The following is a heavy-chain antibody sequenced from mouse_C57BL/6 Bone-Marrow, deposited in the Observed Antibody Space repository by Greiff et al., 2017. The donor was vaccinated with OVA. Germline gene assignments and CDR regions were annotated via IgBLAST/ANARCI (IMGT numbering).Heavy chain of an antibody. Sequence: EVMLVESGGGLVKPGGSLKLSCAASGFTFSDYGMHWVRQAPEKGLEWVGYISSGSGTIYYADKVKGRFTITRDNAKNTLFRQMTSQKSEDTAMYYCAKDDYSDHPYWGQGTSVTVSS. J-gene: IGHJ4*01. V-gene: IGHV5-17*03. CDR1: GFTFSDYG. CDR3: AKDDYSDHPY. D-gene: IGHD2-12*01. CDR2: ISSGSGTI.